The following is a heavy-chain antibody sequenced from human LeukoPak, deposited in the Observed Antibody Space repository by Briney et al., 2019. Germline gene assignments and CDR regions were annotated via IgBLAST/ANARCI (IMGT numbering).Heavy chain of an antibody. CDR2: ISAYNGNT. J-gene: IGHJ4*02. Sequence: GASVKVTCKASGYTFTSYGISWVRQAPGQGLEWMGWISAYNGNTNYAQKLQGRVTMTTDTSTSTAYMELRSLRSDDTAVYYCAGVETVAGNGGLDYWGQGTLVTVSS. CDR1: GYTFTSYG. V-gene: IGHV1-18*01. D-gene: IGHD6-19*01. CDR3: AGVETVAGNGGLDY.